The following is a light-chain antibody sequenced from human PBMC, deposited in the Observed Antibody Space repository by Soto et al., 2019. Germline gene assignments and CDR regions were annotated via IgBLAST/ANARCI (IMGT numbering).Light chain of an antibody. Sequence: EIVLTQSPGTLSLSPGERATLSCRASQSVGSGYFAWYRQKPGQAPRLLIYGASIRATGIPDRFSGSGSGTDFTLTISRLEPEDYAVYYCQQYGSSPYTFGQGTKVDIK. CDR3: QQYGSSPYT. V-gene: IGKV3-20*01. J-gene: IGKJ2*01. CDR2: GAS. CDR1: QSVGSGY.